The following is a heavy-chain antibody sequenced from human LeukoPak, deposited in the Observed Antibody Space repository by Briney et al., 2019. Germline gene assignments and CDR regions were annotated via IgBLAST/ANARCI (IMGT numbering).Heavy chain of an antibody. D-gene: IGHD2-15*01. CDR2: ISSSSSYI. Sequence: GGSLRLSCAASGFTFSSYSMNWVRQAPGKGLEWVSSISSSSSYIYYADSVKGRFTISRDNAKNSLYLQMNSLRAEDTAVYYCARGKSRYCSGGSCYGWFDPWGQGTLVTSPQ. J-gene: IGHJ5*02. CDR1: GFTFSSYS. V-gene: IGHV3-21*01. CDR3: ARGKSRYCSGGSCYGWFDP.